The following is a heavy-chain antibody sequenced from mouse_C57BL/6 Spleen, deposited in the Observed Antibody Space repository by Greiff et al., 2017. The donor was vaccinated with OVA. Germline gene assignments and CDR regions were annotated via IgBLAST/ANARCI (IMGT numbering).Heavy chain of an antibody. V-gene: IGHV1-59*01. CDR3: ARGEIGEDSPESYY. J-gene: IGHJ2*01. D-gene: IGHD6-2*01. CDR1: GYTFTSYW. CDR2: IDPSDSYT. Sequence: VQLQQPGAELVRPGTSVKLSCKASGYTFTSYWMHWVKQRPGQGLEWIGVIDPSDSYTNYNQKFKGKATLTVDTSSSTAYMQLSSLTSEDSAVYYCARGEIGEDSPESYYWGQGTTLTVSS.